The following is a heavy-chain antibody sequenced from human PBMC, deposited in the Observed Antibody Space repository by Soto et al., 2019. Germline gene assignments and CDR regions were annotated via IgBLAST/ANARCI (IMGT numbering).Heavy chain of an antibody. Sequence: SVKVSCKASGGTFSSYAISWVRQAPGQGLEWMGGIIPIFGTANYAQKFQGRVTITADESTSTAYMELSSLRSEDTAVYYCATPYYGSGSYRNYYYGMDVWGQGTTVTVSS. CDR3: ATPYYGSGSYRNYYYGMDV. V-gene: IGHV1-69*13. D-gene: IGHD3-10*01. CDR2: IIPIFGTA. CDR1: GGTFSSYA. J-gene: IGHJ6*02.